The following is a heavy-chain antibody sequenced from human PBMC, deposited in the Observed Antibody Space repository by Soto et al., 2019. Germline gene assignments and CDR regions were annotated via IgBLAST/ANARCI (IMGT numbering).Heavy chain of an antibody. CDR2: IHYSGTT. J-gene: IGHJ4*02. CDR3: VRGGYYGSGSYYTLLDY. CDR1: GGSMRNYF. Sequence: PSETLSLTCTVSGGSMRNYFWTWIRQPPGKGLEWIGYIHYSGTTSFFPSYNPSLRSRVTISEDTSKNQFSLKLLSVTAADTAVYYCVRGGYYGSGSYYTLLDYWDQGTLVTVSS. V-gene: IGHV4-59*12. D-gene: IGHD3-10*01.